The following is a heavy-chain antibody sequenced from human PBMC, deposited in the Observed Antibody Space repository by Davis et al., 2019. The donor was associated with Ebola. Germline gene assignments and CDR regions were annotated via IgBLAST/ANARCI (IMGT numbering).Heavy chain of an antibody. CDR1: GFTFSTYS. D-gene: IGHD3-16*01. CDR3: P. Sequence: GESLKISCAASGFTFSTYSMTWVRQAPGKGLEWVSSISSGSGYIYYADSLTGRFSVSRDNSKNTLYHCAKGTVAGIWGSCFDPWGQGTLVTVSS. J-gene: IGHJ5*02. CDR2: ISSGSGYI. V-gene: IGHV3-21*01.